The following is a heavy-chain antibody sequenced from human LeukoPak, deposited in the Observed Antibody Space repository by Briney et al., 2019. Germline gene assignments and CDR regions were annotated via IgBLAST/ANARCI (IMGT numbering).Heavy chain of an antibody. J-gene: IGHJ4*02. V-gene: IGHV3-53*01. Sequence: GGSLRLSCTASGFSVSGTYMSWVRQAPGKGREWVSLIDSDGSTHYAESVKGRFTISRDKSKSTLYLQMSSLRAEDTAVYYCGRDLPGVNVYWGQGTLVTVSS. CDR3: GRDLPGVNVY. D-gene: IGHD4-23*01. CDR2: IDSDGST. CDR1: GFSVSGTY.